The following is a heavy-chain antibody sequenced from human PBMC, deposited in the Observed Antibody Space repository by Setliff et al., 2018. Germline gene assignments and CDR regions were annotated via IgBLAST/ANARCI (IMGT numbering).Heavy chain of an antibody. CDR3: ARMLAAARYYYYYGMDV. Sequence: SETLSLTCAVYGGSFSTYYWIWIRQPPGKGLEWIGEINHSGSTNYNPSLKSRVTISVDTSKNQFSLKLSSVTAADTAVYYCARMLAAARYYYYYGMDVWGQGTTVTSP. D-gene: IGHD6-13*01. CDR1: GGSFSTYY. CDR2: INHSGST. J-gene: IGHJ6*02. V-gene: IGHV4-34*01.